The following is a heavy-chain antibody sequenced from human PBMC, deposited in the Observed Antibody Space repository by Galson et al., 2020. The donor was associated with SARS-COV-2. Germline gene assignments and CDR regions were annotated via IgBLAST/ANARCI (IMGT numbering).Heavy chain of an antibody. D-gene: IGHD7-27*01. V-gene: IGHV4-59*01. CDR3: ARGNSGDLWGKYWFGP. CDR2: IYYSGST. J-gene: IGHJ5*02. CDR1: GGSISSYY. Sequence: SETLSLTCTVSGGSISSYYWSWIRQPPGKGLEWIGYIYYSGSTNYNPSLKSRVTISVDTSKNQFSLKLSSVTAADTAVYYCARGNSGDLWGKYWFGPWGQGTLVTVSA.